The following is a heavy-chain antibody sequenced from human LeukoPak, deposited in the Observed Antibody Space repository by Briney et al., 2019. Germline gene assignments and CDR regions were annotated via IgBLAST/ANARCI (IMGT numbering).Heavy chain of an antibody. D-gene: IGHD5-18*01. CDR1: GFTFSSYA. J-gene: IGHJ6*02. CDR3: AKGLNSYGYYYYGMDV. Sequence: GGSLRLSCAASGFTFSSYAMSWVRQAPGKGLEWVSSISGSGGSTYYADSVKGRFTISRDNSKNTLYLQMNSLRAEDTAVYYCAKGLNSYGYYYYGMDVWGQGTTVTVSS. CDR2: ISGSGGST. V-gene: IGHV3-23*01.